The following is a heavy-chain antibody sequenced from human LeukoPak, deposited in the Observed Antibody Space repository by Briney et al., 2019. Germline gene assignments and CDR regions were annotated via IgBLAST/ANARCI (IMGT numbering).Heavy chain of an antibody. CDR2: VNTKGET. D-gene: IGHD2-8*01. V-gene: IGHV4-4*09. J-gene: IGHJ4*02. Sequence: SETLSLTCTVSGVPMSAFQWSWVRQSPEKGLEWIGCVNTKGETNYNPSLKSRVITSVDTSKSQFSLRLTSVTAADTAVYYCATSNDAKIAPFDHWGQGALVTVSS. CDR1: GVPMSAFQ. CDR3: ATSNDAKIAPFDH.